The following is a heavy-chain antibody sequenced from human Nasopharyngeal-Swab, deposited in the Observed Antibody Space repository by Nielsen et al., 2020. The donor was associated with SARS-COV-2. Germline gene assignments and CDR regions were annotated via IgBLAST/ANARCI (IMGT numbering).Heavy chain of an antibody. CDR3: AKEAYGGNSGESAFDI. CDR2: ISGSGGST. D-gene: IGHD4-23*01. V-gene: IGHV3-23*01. CDR1: GFTFSSYA. J-gene: IGHJ3*02. Sequence: GESPMISRAASGFTFSSYAMSWVRQAPGKGLEWVSAISGSGGSTYYADPVKGRFTISRDNSKNTLYLQMNSLRAEDTAVYYCAKEAYGGNSGESAFDIWGQGTMITVSS.